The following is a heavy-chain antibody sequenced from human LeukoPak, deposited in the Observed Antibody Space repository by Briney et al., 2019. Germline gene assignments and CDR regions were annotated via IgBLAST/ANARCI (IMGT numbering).Heavy chain of an antibody. CDR3: ARDRNAVGPPPTLDY. D-gene: IGHD2-2*01. CDR2: ISYDGSNK. Sequence: GRSLRLSCAASGFTFSSYAMHWVRQAPGKGLEWVAVISYDGSNKYYADSVKGRFTISRDNSKNTLYLQMNSLRAEDTAVYYCARDRNAVGPPPTLDYWGQGTLVTVSS. V-gene: IGHV3-30*04. CDR1: GFTFSSYA. J-gene: IGHJ4*02.